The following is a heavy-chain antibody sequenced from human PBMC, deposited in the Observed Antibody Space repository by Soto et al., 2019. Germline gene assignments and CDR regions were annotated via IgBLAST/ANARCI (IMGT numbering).Heavy chain of an antibody. V-gene: IGHV1-69*06. CDR1: GGTFSSYA. D-gene: IGHD2-2*01. CDR3: VRDQKYFRVNGNWFDS. J-gene: IGHJ5*01. CDR2: IIPIFGTA. Sequence: VNVSCKASGGTFSSYAISWVRQAPGQGLEWMGGIIPIFGTANYAQKFQGRVTITADTSTGVSYMALRSLRSDDTAIYYCVRDQKYFRVNGNWFDSWGQGTLVTVSS.